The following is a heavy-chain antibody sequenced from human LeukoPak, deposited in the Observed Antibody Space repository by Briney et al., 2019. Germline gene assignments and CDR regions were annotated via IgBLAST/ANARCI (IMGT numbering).Heavy chain of an antibody. CDR3: ARAARSGSTRSGYYFDY. CDR1: GFTFSSYA. J-gene: IGHJ4*02. V-gene: IGHV3-30-3*01. D-gene: IGHD3-22*01. CDR2: ISYDGSNK. Sequence: PGGSLRLSCAASGFTFSSYAMHWVRQAPGKGLEWVAVISYDGSNKYYADSVKGRFTISRDNSKNTLYLQMNSLRAEDTAVYYCARAARSGSTRSGYYFDYWGQGTLVTVSS.